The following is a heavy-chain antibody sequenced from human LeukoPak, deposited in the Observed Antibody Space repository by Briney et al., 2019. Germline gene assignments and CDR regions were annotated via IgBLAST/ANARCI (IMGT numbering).Heavy chain of an antibody. CDR2: ISAYNGNT. D-gene: IGHD3-3*01. J-gene: IGHJ6*02. Sequence: ASMKVSCKASGYTLASEGISWGRQAPGQGLEWMGWISAYNGNTNYAQKLQGRVTMTTDTSTSTAYMELRSLGSDDTAVYYCARQKERITIFGVHNPYYYGMDVWGQGTTVTVSS. V-gene: IGHV1-18*01. CDR1: GYTLASEG. CDR3: ARQKERITIFGVHNPYYYGMDV.